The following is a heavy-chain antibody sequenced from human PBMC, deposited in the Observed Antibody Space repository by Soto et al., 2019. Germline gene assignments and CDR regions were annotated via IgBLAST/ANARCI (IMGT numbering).Heavy chain of an antibody. Sequence: EVKLIQSGAEVKKPGATVKIACKVYGYRFTDSYIHWIKQAPGKGLEWMGLVDPQNNNTDYGRTFQGRLTLTADTSTDTAFIELRSLRSEDTAAYYCTGDSLGTHMSSRDFWGQGALVTVSS. D-gene: IGHD3-16*01. CDR1: GYRFTDSY. J-gene: IGHJ4*02. V-gene: IGHV1-69-2*01. CDR3: TGDSLGTHMSSRDF. CDR2: VDPQNNNT.